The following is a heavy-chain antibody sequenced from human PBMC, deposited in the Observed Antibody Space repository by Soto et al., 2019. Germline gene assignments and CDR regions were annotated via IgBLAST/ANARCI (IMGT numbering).Heavy chain of an antibody. Sequence: QVQLVQSGAEVKKPGSSVKVSCKASGGTFSSYTISWVRQAPGQGLEWMGRIIPILGIANYAQKFQGRVTLAADKSTSTAYMELSSLRAEATAVYYCASRATVTTPAARFDPWGQGTLVTVSS. CDR3: ASRATVTTPAARFDP. J-gene: IGHJ5*02. D-gene: IGHD4-17*01. CDR1: GGTFSSYT. V-gene: IGHV1-69*02. CDR2: IIPILGIA.